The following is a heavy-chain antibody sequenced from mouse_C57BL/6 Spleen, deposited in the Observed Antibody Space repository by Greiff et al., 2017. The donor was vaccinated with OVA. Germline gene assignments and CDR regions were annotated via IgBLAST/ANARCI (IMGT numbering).Heavy chain of an antibody. V-gene: IGHV5-9-1*02. J-gene: IGHJ2*01. CDR1: GFTFSSYA. CDR3: TRVDGVPYYFDY. Sequence: EVQLVESGEGLVKPGGSLKLSCAASGFTFSSYAMSWVRQTPEKRLEWVAYISSGGDYIYYADTVKGRFTISRDNARNTLYLQMSSLKSEDTAMYYCTRVDGVPYYFDYWGQGTTLTVSS. D-gene: IGHD2-3*01. CDR2: ISSGGDYI.